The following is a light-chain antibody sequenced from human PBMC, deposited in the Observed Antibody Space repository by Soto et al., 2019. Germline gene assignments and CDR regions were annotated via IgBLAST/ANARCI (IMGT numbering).Light chain of an antibody. J-gene: IGKJ2*01. CDR2: AAS. CDR3: LQSYRTPPYT. CDR1: QSISSY. V-gene: IGKV1-39*01. Sequence: DIQMTQSPSSLSASVGDRVTITCRASQSISSYLNWYQQKPGKAPKLLIYAASSLQSGVPSRFSGSGSGTDFTLTISCLPPDDFATYDCLQSYRTPPYTFGQGTKLEIK.